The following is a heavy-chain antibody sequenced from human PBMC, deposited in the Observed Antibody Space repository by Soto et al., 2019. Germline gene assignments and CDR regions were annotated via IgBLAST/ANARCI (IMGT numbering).Heavy chain of an antibody. Sequence: QVQLVQSGAEVKKPGASVKLSCKTSGYIFTNYGVHWVRQAPGQRLEWVGWINAGNGNTKYSQKFQGRVTITKDTSVSTANMELNSLTSEDTAVYFCAKGQLLHYYNGLDVWGQGTTVTVSS. CDR2: INAGNGNT. D-gene: IGHD1-7*01. J-gene: IGHJ6*02. CDR1: GYIFTNYG. V-gene: IGHV1-3*01. CDR3: AKGQLLHYYNGLDV.